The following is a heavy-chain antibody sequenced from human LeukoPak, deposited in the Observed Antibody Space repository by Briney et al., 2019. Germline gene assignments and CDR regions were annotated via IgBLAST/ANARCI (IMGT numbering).Heavy chain of an antibody. Sequence: SETLPLTCTVSGGSISSSSYYWGWIRQPPGKGLEWIGSIYYSGSTYYNPSLKSRVTISVDTSKNQFSLKLSSVTAADTAVYYCARARGEYCSSTSCYNWFDPWGQGTLVTVSS. CDR3: ARARGEYCSSTSCYNWFDP. D-gene: IGHD2-2*01. J-gene: IGHJ5*02. CDR1: GGSISSSSYY. CDR2: IYYSGST. V-gene: IGHV4-39*01.